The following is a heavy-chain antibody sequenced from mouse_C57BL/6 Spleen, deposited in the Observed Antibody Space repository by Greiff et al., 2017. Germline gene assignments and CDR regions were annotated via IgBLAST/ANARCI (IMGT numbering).Heavy chain of an antibody. D-gene: IGHD1-1*01. J-gene: IGHJ1*03. CDR3: AREGGGSSYDRYFDV. CDR1: GFTFSSYA. Sequence: EVQVVESGGGLVKPGGSLKLSCAASGFTFSSYAMSWVRQTPEKRLEWVATISDGGSYTYYPDNVKGRFTISRDNAKNNLYLQMSHLKSEDTAMYYCAREGGGSSYDRYFDVWGTGTTVTVSS. V-gene: IGHV5-4*01. CDR2: ISDGGSYT.